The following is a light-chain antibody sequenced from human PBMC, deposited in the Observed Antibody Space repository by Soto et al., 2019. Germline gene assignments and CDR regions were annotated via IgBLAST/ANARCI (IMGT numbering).Light chain of an antibody. CDR2: INSDGSH. V-gene: IGLV4-69*01. CDR3: QTWDTGIRV. CDR1: SGHSSHA. Sequence: QLVLTQSPSASASLGASVKLTCTLSSGHSSHAIAWHQQQPEKGPRYLMKINSDGSHSKGDGIPDRFSGSSSGAERYLTISSLQSEDEADYHCQTWDTGIRVFGGGTKVTVL. J-gene: IGLJ2*01.